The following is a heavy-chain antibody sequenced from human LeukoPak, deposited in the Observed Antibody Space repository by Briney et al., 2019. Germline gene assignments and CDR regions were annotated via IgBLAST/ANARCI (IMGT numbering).Heavy chain of an antibody. Sequence: GGSLRLSCAASGFTFDDYAMHWVRQAPGKGLEWVSGISWNSGSIGYADSVKGRFTISRDNAKNSLYLQMNSLRAEDTALYYCAREKYTVVTPGVIGYWGQGTLVTVSS. J-gene: IGHJ4*02. D-gene: IGHD4-23*01. CDR3: AREKYTVVTPGVIGY. CDR1: GFTFDDYA. V-gene: IGHV3-9*01. CDR2: ISWNSGSI.